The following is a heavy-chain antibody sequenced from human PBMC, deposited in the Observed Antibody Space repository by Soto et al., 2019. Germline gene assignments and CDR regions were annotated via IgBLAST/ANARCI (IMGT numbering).Heavy chain of an antibody. D-gene: IGHD2-2*01. Sequence: PGGSLRLSCAASGFTFSSYGMHWVRQAPGKGLEWVAVISYDGSNKYYADSVKGRFTISRDNSKNTLYLQMNSLRAEDTAVYYCEQIVAPRRYYYYGMDVWGQGTTVTVSS. V-gene: IGHV3-30*18. CDR1: GFTFSSYG. J-gene: IGHJ6*02. CDR2: ISYDGSNK. CDR3: EQIVAPRRYYYYGMDV.